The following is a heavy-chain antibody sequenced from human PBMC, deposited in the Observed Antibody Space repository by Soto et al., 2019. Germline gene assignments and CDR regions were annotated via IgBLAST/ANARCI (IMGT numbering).Heavy chain of an antibody. J-gene: IGHJ4*02. V-gene: IGHV3-66*01. CDR3: AREKGTGDWDNFFHY. CDR1: GFTVNSYY. CDR2: IHTDGVT. Sequence: EVQLVESGGGLVQPGGSLRLSCEASGFTVNSYYMSWVRQAPGKGLEWVAVIHTDGVTYYADSVKGRFIISRDNSKNTLYLQLSTLSAEDTAVYYCAREKGTGDWDNFFHYWGQGTLVTVSS. D-gene: IGHD3-3*01.